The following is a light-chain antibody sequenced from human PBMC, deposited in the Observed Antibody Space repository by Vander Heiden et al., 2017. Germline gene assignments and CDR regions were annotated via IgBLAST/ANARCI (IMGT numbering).Light chain of an antibody. CDR3: QSYDSSLSAYV. J-gene: IGLJ1*01. CDR1: SSNIGAGFD. V-gene: IGLV1-40*01. Sequence: QSVLTQPPSVSGAPGQRVTIPCTGSSSNIGAGFDVQWYQQLPGTTPKLLIFGNSNRPSGVPDRFSGSKSGTSASLAITWLQAEDEGDYYCQSYDSSLSAYVFGTGTKVTVL. CDR2: GNS.